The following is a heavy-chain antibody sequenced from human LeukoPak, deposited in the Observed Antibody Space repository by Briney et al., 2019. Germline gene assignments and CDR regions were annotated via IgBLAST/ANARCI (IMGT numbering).Heavy chain of an antibody. CDR3: ARDKIPTGDAFDI. J-gene: IGHJ3*02. V-gene: IGHV1-3*01. Sequence: ASVKVSCKASGYTFTSYPMHWVRQAPGQRLEWMGWINPGDGNTKYSQKFQGRVTITADESTSTAYMELSSLRSEDTAVYYCARDKIPTGDAFDIWGQGTMVTVSS. CDR2: INPGDGNT. CDR1: GYTFTSYP. D-gene: IGHD1-14*01.